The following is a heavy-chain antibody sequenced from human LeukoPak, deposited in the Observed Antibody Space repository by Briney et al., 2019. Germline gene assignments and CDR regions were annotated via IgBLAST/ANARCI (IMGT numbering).Heavy chain of an antibody. CDR1: GFIFSSYS. CDR3: ARAVTTVPRGGLVFDY. V-gene: IGHV3-48*02. J-gene: IGHJ4*02. D-gene: IGHD4-17*01. Sequence: GGSLRLSCAASGFIFSSYSMNWVRQSPGKGLEWVSYISGSSNTIYYADSVKGRFTISGDNAKNSLYLQMNSLRDEDTAVYYCARAVTTVPRGGLVFDYWGQGTLVTVSS. CDR2: ISGSSNTI.